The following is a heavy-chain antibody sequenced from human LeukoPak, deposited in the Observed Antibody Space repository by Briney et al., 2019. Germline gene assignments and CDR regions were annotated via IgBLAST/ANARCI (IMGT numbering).Heavy chain of an antibody. V-gene: IGHV3-30*04. D-gene: IGHD3-10*01. CDR2: ISYDGSNK. J-gene: IGHJ4*02. CDR1: GFTFSSYA. CDR3: ARDASYYGSGSYYNGDY. Sequence: PGRSLRLSCVASGFTFSSYAVHWVRQAPGKGRECVAGISYDGSNKYYADSVKGRFTISRDNSKNTLYLQMNSLRAEDTAVYYCARDASYYGSGSYYNGDYWGQGTRVTVS.